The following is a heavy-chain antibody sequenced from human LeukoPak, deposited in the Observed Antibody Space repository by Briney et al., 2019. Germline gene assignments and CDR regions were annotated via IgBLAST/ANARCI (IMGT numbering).Heavy chain of an antibody. J-gene: IGHJ3*02. CDR3: ATDLVTIFGVVIRSRGAFDI. CDR1: GYTFTSYG. Sequence: ASVKVSCKASGYTFTSYGISWVRQAPGQGLEWMGWISAYNGNTNYAQKLQGRVTMTTDTSTSTAYMELRSLRSEDTAVYYCATDLVTIFGVVIRSRGAFDIWGQGTMVTVSS. D-gene: IGHD3-3*01. V-gene: IGHV1-18*01. CDR2: ISAYNGNT.